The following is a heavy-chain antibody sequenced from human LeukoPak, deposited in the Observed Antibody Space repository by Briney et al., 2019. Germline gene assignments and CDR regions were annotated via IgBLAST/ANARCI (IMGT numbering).Heavy chain of an antibody. D-gene: IGHD3-10*01. CDR3: AREGSRIFYYFDY. Sequence: GGTLRLSCAASGFTFSSYGMSWVRQAPGKGLEWVSAISGSGGSTYYADSVKGRFTISRDNAKNSLYLQMNSLRAEDTAVYYCAREGSRIFYYFDYWGQGTLVTVSS. CDR2: ISGSGGST. J-gene: IGHJ4*02. CDR1: GFTFSSYG. V-gene: IGHV3-23*01.